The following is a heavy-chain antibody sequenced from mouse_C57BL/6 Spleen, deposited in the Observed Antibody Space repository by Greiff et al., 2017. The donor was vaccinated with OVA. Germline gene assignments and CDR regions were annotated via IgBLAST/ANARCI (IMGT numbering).Heavy chain of an antibody. CDR3: TSSTMVTTEFAY. D-gene: IGHD2-2*01. J-gene: IGHJ3*01. CDR1: GYTFTSYW. Sequence: VQLQQSGTVLARPGASVKMSCKTSGYTFTSYWMHWVKQRPGQGLEWIGAIYPGNSDTSYNQKFKGKAKLTAVTSASTAYMELSSLTNEDSAVYYCTSSTMVTTEFAYWGQGTLVTVS. V-gene: IGHV1-5*01. CDR2: IYPGNSDT.